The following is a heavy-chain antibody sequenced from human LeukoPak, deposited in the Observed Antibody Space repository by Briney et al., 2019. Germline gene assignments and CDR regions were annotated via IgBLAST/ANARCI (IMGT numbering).Heavy chain of an antibody. J-gene: IGHJ4*02. CDR2: ISYDGSNK. Sequence: GGSLRLSCAASGFTFSSYAMHRVRQAPGKGLEWVAVISYDGSNKYYADSVKGRFTISRDNSKNTLYLQMNSLRAEDTAVYYCARDQTSLGYCSNWGQGTLVTVSS. CDR1: GFTFSSYA. V-gene: IGHV3-30-3*01. D-gene: IGHD2-2*01. CDR3: ARDQTSLGYCSN.